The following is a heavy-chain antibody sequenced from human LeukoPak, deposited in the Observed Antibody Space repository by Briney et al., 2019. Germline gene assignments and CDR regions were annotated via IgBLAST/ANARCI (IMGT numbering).Heavy chain of an antibody. V-gene: IGHV3-23*01. Sequence: GGSLRHSCAASGFTFSSYAMSWVRPAHGKGREWVSSISGSGGSTYYADSVKGRFNITRDNSKNTLYLQMNSLRAEDTAIYYCAKRPTSLDYYDSSGQYYFDYWGQGTLVTVSS. CDR3: AKRPTSLDYYDSSGQYYFDY. CDR2: ISGSGGST. D-gene: IGHD3-22*01. CDR1: GFTFSSYA. J-gene: IGHJ4*02.